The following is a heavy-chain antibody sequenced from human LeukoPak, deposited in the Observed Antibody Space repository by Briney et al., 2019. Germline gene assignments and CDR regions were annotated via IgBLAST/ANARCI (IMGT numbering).Heavy chain of an antibody. CDR2: IKSKTDGGTT. J-gene: IGHJ4*02. CDR3: TTDIGLDY. CDR1: GFTFTIHW. Sequence: GGSLRLSCEVSGFTFTIHWMSWVRQAPGKGLEWVGRIKSKTDGGTTDYAAPVKGRFTISRDDSKNTLYLQMNSLKTEDTAVYYCTTDIGLDYWGQGTLVTVSS. D-gene: IGHD2-15*01. V-gene: IGHV3-15*01.